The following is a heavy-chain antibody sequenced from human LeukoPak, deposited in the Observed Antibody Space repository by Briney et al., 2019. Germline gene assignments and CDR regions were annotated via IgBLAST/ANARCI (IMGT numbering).Heavy chain of an antibody. CDR3: VKDYYGSGSLRYYFDY. D-gene: IGHD3-10*01. J-gene: IGHJ4*02. CDR1: GFTFSSYA. CDR2: ISYRGGST. V-gene: IGHV3-23*01. Sequence: GGSLRLSCAASGFTFSSYAMSWVRQAPGKGLEWVSSISYRGGSTYYADSVKGRFTISKDNSKNTLYLQMNSLRAEDTAVYYCVKDYYGSGSLRYYFDYWGQGTLVTVSS.